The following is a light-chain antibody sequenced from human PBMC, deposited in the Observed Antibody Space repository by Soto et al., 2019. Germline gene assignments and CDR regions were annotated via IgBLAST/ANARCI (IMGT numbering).Light chain of an antibody. V-gene: IGKV3-20*01. CDR2: GAS. Sequence: EIVLTQSPGTLALSPGERATLSCRASQSVSSSYLAWYQQKPGQAPRLLIYGASSRATGIPDRFSGSGSGTDLTLTSSRLEPEDLSVYYCQQYCSSQWTCGQGTKVEIK. CDR3: QQYCSSQWT. J-gene: IGKJ1*01. CDR1: QSVSSSY.